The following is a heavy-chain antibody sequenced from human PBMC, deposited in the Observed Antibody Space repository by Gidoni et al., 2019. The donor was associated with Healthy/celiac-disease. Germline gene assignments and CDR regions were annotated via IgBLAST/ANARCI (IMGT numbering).Heavy chain of an antibody. CDR2: ISYDGSNK. Sequence: VAVISYDGSNKYYADSVKGRFTISRDNSKNTLYLQMNSLRAEDTAVYYCAKDGGGGGYCSSTSCYRPLNWFDPWGQGTLVTVSS. CDR3: AKDGGGGGYCSSTSCYRPLNWFDP. J-gene: IGHJ5*02. V-gene: IGHV3-30*18. D-gene: IGHD2-2*02.